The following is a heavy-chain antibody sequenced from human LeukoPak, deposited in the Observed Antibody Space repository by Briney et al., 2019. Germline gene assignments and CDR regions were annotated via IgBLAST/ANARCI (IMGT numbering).Heavy chain of an antibody. CDR2: ITAGGSFK. Sequence: GGSLRLSCAASGFTFSNYAMNWVRQAPGKGLDWVSSITAGGSFKYYADSVEGRFTISRDNAKNSLYLQMNSLRAEDTALYYCAREGNWNSYYFDYWGQGTLVTVSS. J-gene: IGHJ4*02. CDR3: AREGNWNSYYFDY. CDR1: GFTFSNYA. D-gene: IGHD1-7*01. V-gene: IGHV3-21*04.